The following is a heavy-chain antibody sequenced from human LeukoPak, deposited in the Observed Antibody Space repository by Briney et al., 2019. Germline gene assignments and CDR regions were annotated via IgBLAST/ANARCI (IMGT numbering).Heavy chain of an antibody. CDR1: GFTFDDYA. V-gene: IGHV3-43*02. Sequence: GGSLRLSCAASGFTFDDYAMHWVRQAPGKGLEWVPLISGDGGSTYYADSVKGRLTISRDNSKNSLYLQMNSLRTEDTALYYCAKDGYYYYYMDVWGKGTTVTVSS. J-gene: IGHJ6*03. CDR3: AKDGYYYYYMDV. CDR2: ISGDGGST.